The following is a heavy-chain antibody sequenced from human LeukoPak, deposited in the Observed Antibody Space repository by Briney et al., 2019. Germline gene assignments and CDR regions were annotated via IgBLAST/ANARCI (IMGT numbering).Heavy chain of an antibody. CDR3: AREDSSAFDAFDV. Sequence: SETLSLTCTVSGGSINSYYWSLLRQPAGKGLEWIGRIYTSGNTNYNPSLKSRVTMSVDTSKNQFSLRLSSVTAADTAVYYCAREDSSAFDAFDVWGQGTMVTVSS. CDR1: GGSINSYY. CDR2: IYTSGNT. D-gene: IGHD3-22*01. V-gene: IGHV4-4*07. J-gene: IGHJ3*01.